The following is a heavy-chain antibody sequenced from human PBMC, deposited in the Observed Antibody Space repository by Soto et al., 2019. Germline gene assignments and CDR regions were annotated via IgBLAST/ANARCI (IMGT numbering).Heavy chain of an antibody. J-gene: IGHJ4*02. Sequence: SETLSLTCTVSGGSISSSSYYWGWIRQPPGKGLEWIGSIHYSGSTYYNPSLKSRVTISVDTSKNQFSLKLSSVTAADTAVYYCARYYYDSSGYYRSRYFDYWGQGTLVTVSS. V-gene: IGHV4-39*01. D-gene: IGHD3-22*01. CDR2: IHYSGST. CDR3: ARYYYDSSGYYRSRYFDY. CDR1: GGSISSSSYY.